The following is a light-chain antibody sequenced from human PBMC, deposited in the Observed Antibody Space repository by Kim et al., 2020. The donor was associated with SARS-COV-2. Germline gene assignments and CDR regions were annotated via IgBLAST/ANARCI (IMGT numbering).Light chain of an antibody. CDR2: GKN. Sequence: ALGQTVRITCQGDRLRSCYARRYQQKPGQAPVLVIYGKNNRPSGIPDRFSGSSSGNTASLTITGAQAEDEADYYCNSRDSSGNHWVFGGGTQLTVL. CDR1: RLRSCY. CDR3: NSRDSSGNHWV. V-gene: IGLV3-19*01. J-gene: IGLJ3*02.